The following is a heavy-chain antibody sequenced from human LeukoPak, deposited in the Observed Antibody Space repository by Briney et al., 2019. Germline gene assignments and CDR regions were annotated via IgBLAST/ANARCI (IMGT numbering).Heavy chain of an antibody. CDR3: AREHTIAATGTHWFDP. V-gene: IGHV3-30*03. CDR1: GFTFSSYG. Sequence: GGSLRLSCAASGFTFSSYGMHWVRQAPGKGLEWVAVISYDGSNKDYTDSVRGRFTISRDNSENTLYLQMNSLRVEDTAVYYCAREHTIAATGTHWFDPWGQGTLVTVSS. CDR2: ISYDGSNK. D-gene: IGHD6-13*01. J-gene: IGHJ5*02.